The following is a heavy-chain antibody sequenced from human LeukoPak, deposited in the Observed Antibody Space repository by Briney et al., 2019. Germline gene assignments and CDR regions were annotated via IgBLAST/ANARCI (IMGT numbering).Heavy chain of an antibody. Sequence: SETLSLTYTVSGGSISSSSYYWGWIRQPPGKGLEWIGSIYYSGSTYYNPSLKSRVTISVDTSKNQFSLKLSSVTAADTAVYYCARGRWLHFRGWFDPWGQGTLVTVSS. D-gene: IGHD5-24*01. CDR2: IYYSGST. V-gene: IGHV4-39*07. J-gene: IGHJ5*02. CDR3: ARGRWLHFRGWFDP. CDR1: GGSISSSSYY.